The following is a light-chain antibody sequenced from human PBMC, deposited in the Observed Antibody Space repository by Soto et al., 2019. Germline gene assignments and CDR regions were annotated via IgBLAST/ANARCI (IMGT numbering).Light chain of an antibody. V-gene: IGLV1-47*01. J-gene: IGLJ2*01. CDR1: SSNIGSNY. Sequence: QSVLTQPPSASGTPGQRVTISYSGSSSNIGSNYVYWYQQLPGTAPKLLIYRNNQWPSGVPDRFSGSKSGTSASLAISGLRCEDEADYYCAAWDDSLSVHVVFGGGTKLTVL. CDR2: RNN. CDR3: AAWDDSLSVHVV.